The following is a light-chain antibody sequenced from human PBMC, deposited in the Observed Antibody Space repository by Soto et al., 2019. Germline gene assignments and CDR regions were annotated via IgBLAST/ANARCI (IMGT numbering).Light chain of an antibody. J-gene: IGLJ2*01. CDR3: QSYDTSLTTLV. Sequence: QSVLTQPPSVSGAPGQRVTISCTGSSSNIGAGYDVLWYQQLPGTAPKLLIYGNTNRPSGVPDRFSGSKSGTSASLAITGLQTEDEAEYYCQSYDTSLTTLVFGGGTKLTVL. CDR1: SSNIGAGYD. V-gene: IGLV1-40*01. CDR2: GNT.